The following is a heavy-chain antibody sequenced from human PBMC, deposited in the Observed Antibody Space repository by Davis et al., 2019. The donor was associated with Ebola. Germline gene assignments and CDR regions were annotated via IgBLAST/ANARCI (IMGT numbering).Heavy chain of an antibody. CDR3: ARDTRPCGGDCYDDTFDM. D-gene: IGHD2-21*01. CDR1: GVSITTYF. Sequence: PSETLSPTCTVSGVSITTYFWSWIRQLPGKGLEWVGYIHHSGSANSNPSLKSRVTFSIDTSKSQVSLKLTSVTAADTAVYYCARDTRPCGGDCYDDTFDMWGQGTMVIVSS. CDR2: IHHSGSA. J-gene: IGHJ3*02. V-gene: IGHV4-59*12.